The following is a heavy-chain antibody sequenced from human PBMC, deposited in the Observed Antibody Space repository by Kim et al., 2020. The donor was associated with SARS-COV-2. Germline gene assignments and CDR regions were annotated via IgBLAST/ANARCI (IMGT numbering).Heavy chain of an antibody. V-gene: IGHV3-23*03. CDR3: AEDHSSGWRGYFDY. Sequence: GGSLRLSCAASGFTFSSYAMSWVRQAPGKGLEWVSVIYSGGSSTYYADSVKGRFTISRDNSKNTLYLQMNSLRAEDTAVYYCAEDHSSGWRGYFDYWGQGTLVTVSS. J-gene: IGHJ4*02. CDR2: IYSGGSST. D-gene: IGHD6-19*01. CDR1: GFTFSSYA.